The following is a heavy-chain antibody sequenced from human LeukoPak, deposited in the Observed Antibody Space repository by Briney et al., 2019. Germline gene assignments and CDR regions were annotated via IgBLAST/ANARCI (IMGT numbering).Heavy chain of an antibody. CDR3: AQTIQLWFPFDY. V-gene: IGHV4-39*01. J-gene: IGHJ4*02. CDR1: GGSLSSSSYY. CDR2: IYYSGST. Sequence: SETLSLTCTVSGGSLSSSSYYGGWIRQPPGKGLEWIGSIYYSGSTYYNPSLKSRVTISVDTSKNQFSLKLSSVTAADTAVYYCAQTIQLWFPFDYWGQGTLVTVSS. D-gene: IGHD5-18*01.